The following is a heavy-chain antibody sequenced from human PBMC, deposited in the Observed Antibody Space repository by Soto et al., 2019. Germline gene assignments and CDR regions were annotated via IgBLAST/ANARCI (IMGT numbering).Heavy chain of an antibody. J-gene: IGHJ6*02. V-gene: IGHV3-30*18. Sequence: PGGSLRLSXAASGFTLSSYGLHWVRQAPGKGLEWVAVISYDGSNKYYADSVKGRFTISRDNSKNTLYLQMNSLRAEDTAVYYCAKVILEWLAGGMDVWGQGTTVTVSS. D-gene: IGHD3-3*01. CDR1: GFTLSSYG. CDR3: AKVILEWLAGGMDV. CDR2: ISYDGSNK.